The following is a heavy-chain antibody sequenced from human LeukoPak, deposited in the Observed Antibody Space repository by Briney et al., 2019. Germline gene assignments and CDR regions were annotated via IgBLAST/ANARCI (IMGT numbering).Heavy chain of an antibody. CDR1: GFVFSNYT. V-gene: IGHV3-74*01. CDR3: ARVYCTRTICP. CDR2: INGDGSSS. J-gene: IGHJ5*02. Sequence: GGPLRLSCAASGFVFSNYTMQWVRQAPGKGLVWVSRINGDGSSSGYADSVKGRFTMSRDNAKNILYLQMDSLRAEDTAVYFCARVYCTRTICPWGQGTLVTVSS. D-gene: IGHD2/OR15-2a*01.